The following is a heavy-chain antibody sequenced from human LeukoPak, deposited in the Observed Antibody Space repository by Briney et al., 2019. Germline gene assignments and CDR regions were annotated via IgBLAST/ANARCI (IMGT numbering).Heavy chain of an antibody. CDR3: ARHHSSSSYQGYYYYYMDV. CDR1: GYSFTSYW. Sequence: GESLKISCKGSGYSFTSYWIGWVRQMPGKGLEWMGIIYPGDSDTRYSPSFQGQVTISADKSISTAYLQWSSLKASDTAMYYCARHHSSSSYQGYYYYYMDVWGKGTTVTVSS. J-gene: IGHJ6*03. D-gene: IGHD6-13*01. V-gene: IGHV5-51*01. CDR2: IYPGDSDT.